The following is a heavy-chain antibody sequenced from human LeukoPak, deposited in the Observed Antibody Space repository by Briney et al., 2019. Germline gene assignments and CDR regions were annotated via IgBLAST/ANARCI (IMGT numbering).Heavy chain of an antibody. CDR1: GFTLSHPG. Sequence: GSPRISWSASGFTLSHPGLAWVWQAPAKGPEWVSAITGSGDNTYYADSVKGRFTISRNNSKNTLYLQMNSLSAEDTAVYYCAKMQGYFDLWGRGTLVTVSS. V-gene: IGHV3-23*01. CDR2: ITGSGDNT. J-gene: IGHJ2*01. CDR3: AKMQGYFDL.